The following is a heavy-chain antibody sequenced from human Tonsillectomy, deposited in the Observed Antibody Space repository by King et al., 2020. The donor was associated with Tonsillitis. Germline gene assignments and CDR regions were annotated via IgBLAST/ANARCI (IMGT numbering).Heavy chain of an antibody. V-gene: IGHV1-18*01. D-gene: IGHD1-1*01. CDR3: ARDSPGYGYAP. J-gene: IGHJ5*02. Sequence: VQLVESGAEVKKPGASVKVSCKASGYTYTSYGLSWVRQAPGQELEWMGWISTYNGNTNCAQRLQGRVTMTTDTSTSTAYMELRSLRSDDTAVYYCARDSPGYGYAPWGQGTLVTVSS. CDR1: GYTYTSYG. CDR2: ISTYNGNT.